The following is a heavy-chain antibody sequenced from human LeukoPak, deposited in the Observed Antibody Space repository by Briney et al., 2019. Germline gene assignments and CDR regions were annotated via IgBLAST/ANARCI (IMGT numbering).Heavy chain of an antibody. V-gene: IGHV4-39*01. Sequence: PSETLSLTCTVSGGSISSSSYYWGWIRQPPGKGLEWIGSIYYSGSTYYNPSLKSRVTISVDTSKNQFSLKLSSVTAADTAVYYCARQGSSGWYPYYYGMDVWGQGTTATVSS. CDR3: ARQGSSGWYPYYYGMDV. CDR1: GGSISSSSYY. CDR2: IYYSGST. D-gene: IGHD6-19*01. J-gene: IGHJ6*02.